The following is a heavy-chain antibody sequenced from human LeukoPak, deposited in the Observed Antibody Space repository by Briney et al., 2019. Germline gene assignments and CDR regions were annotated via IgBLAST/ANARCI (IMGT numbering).Heavy chain of an antibody. Sequence: PGGSLRLSCAASGFTVSSKSMIWVRQAPGKGLECVSYIRSDGSTQYADSVRGRFTISRDNSKNTLYLQMNTLRAEDTAVYYCAKYPVHILTGYYTTFDFWGQGTLVTVSS. V-gene: IGHV3-66*01. D-gene: IGHD3-9*01. CDR3: AKYPVHILTGYYTTFDF. CDR2: IRSDGST. J-gene: IGHJ4*02. CDR1: GFTVSSKS.